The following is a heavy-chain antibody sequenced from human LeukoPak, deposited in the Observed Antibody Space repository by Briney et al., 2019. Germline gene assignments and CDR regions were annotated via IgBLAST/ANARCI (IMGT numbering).Heavy chain of an antibody. D-gene: IGHD2-8*01. J-gene: IGHJ4*02. V-gene: IGHV3-23*01. Sequence: GGSLRLSCAASGFTFSSYAMSWVRQAPGKGLEWVSAISGSGGGTYYADSVRGRFTIARDNSKNTLYLQRNSLRAEDTAVYYCAKCGTKAWFDYWGQGTLVTVSS. CDR2: ISGSGGGT. CDR3: AKCGTKAWFDY. CDR1: GFTFSSYA.